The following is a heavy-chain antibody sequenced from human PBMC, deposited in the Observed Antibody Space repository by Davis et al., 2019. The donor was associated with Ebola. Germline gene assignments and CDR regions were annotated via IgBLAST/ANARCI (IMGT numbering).Heavy chain of an antibody. D-gene: IGHD3-3*01. CDR3: ARLTAYDDFYIPADL. V-gene: IGHV1-3*01. CDR1: GYIFSRHF. J-gene: IGHJ5*02. CDR2: ISAGDGKT. Sequence: ASVKVSCKAAGYIFSRHFIHWVRQVPGQRLEWMGWISAGDGKTEYSQKFQGRVTITRDTSASTAYLEVTSLRSEDTAVYYCARLTAYDDFYIPADLWGQGTLVTVSS.